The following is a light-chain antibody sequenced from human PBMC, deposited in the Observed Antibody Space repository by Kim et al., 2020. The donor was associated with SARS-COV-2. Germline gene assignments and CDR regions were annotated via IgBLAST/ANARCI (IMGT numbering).Light chain of an antibody. V-gene: IGLV4-69*01. CDR2: VNTDGTH. J-gene: IGLJ3*02. CDR3: QTWGTESNWV. CDR1: SGHNNYA. Sequence: VKLTCTLNSGHNNYAITWHQQQPEKGPRYLMKVNTDGTHAKGDGIPDRFSGSTSGTERSLTISSLQFEDEGDYYGQTWGTESNWVFGGGTQLTVL.